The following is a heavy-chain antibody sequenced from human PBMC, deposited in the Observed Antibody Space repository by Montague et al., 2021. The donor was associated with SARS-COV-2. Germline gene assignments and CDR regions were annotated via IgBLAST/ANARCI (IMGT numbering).Heavy chain of an antibody. CDR3: VKDSVHY. CDR1: GFTFSVYT. CDR2: IDPSGGRT. D-gene: IGHD3-10*01. V-gene: IGHV3-23*05. J-gene: IGHJ4*02. Sequence: RRLSWSVSGFTFSVYTMSWVRQAPGKGLEWVAGIDPSGGRTYYSESVKGRFTIFRDNSKNTLYLQMNSLRSEDAAIYYCVKDSVHYWGQGTLVTVSS.